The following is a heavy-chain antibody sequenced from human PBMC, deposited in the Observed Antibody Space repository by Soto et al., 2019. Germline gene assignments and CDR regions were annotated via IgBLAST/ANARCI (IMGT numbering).Heavy chain of an antibody. J-gene: IGHJ3*02. V-gene: IGHV3-23*01. CDR1: GFTFSSFG. Sequence: EVQLLESGGGLIQPGGSLRLSCEASGFTFSSFGMSWVRQAPGKGLEWISAISGSGGSTYYADSVKGRFTISRDNSKNTLYLQINSLRVGDTAAYYCAKAAAGVGPNRGAFDIWGQGTLVTVSS. D-gene: IGHD6-13*01. CDR3: AKAAAGVGPNRGAFDI. CDR2: ISGSGGST.